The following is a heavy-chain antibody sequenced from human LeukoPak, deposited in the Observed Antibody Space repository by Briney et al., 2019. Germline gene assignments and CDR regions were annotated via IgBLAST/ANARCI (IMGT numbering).Heavy chain of an antibody. CDR3: ARDHYHDTSAYARC. V-gene: IGHV1-18*01. CDR1: GYTFTSYG. D-gene: IGHD3-22*01. J-gene: IGHJ4*02. Sequence: ASVKVSCKASGYTFTSYGISWVRQAPGQGLEWMGWISAYNGYTNYAQKLQGRVTMTTDTSTSTAYMELRSLRADDTAVYYCARDHYHDTSAYARCWGQGTLVTVSS. CDR2: ISAYNGYT.